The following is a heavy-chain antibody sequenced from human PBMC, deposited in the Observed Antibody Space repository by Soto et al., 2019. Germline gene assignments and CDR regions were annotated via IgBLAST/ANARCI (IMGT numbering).Heavy chain of an antibody. D-gene: IGHD3-16*01. CDR1: GGSISSGDYY. J-gene: IGHJ6*02. Sequence: LSLTCTVSGGSISSGDYYWSWIRQPPGKGLEWIGYIYYSGSTYYNPSLKSRVTISVDTSKNQLSLKLSSVTAADTAVYYCAKSGSKFGYYYGMDVWGQGTTVTVSS. V-gene: IGHV4-30-4*01. CDR2: IYYSGST. CDR3: AKSGSKFGYYYGMDV.